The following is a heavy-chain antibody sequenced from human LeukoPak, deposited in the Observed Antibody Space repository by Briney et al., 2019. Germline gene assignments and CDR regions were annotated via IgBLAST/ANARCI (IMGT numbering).Heavy chain of an antibody. J-gene: IGHJ4*02. Sequence: GASVKVSCKASGYTFTSYGISWVRQAPGQGLEWMGGISAYNGNTNYAQKLQGRVTMTTDTSTSTAYMELRSLRSDDTAVYYCARSVNIVVVTATDYWGQGTLVTVSS. D-gene: IGHD2-21*02. V-gene: IGHV1-18*01. CDR2: ISAYNGNT. CDR3: ARSVNIVVVTATDY. CDR1: GYTFTSYG.